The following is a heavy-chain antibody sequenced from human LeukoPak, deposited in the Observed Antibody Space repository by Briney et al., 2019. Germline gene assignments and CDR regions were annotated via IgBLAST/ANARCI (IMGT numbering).Heavy chain of an antibody. Sequence: SVKVSCKASGYTFTSYGISWVRQAPGQGLEWMGGIIPIFGTANYAQKFQGRVTITADESTSTAYMELSSLRSEDTAVYYCARDHGDYGVYYMDVWGKGTTVTISS. D-gene: IGHD4-17*01. J-gene: IGHJ6*03. CDR3: ARDHGDYGVYYMDV. CDR2: IIPIFGTA. CDR1: GYTFTSYG. V-gene: IGHV1-69*13.